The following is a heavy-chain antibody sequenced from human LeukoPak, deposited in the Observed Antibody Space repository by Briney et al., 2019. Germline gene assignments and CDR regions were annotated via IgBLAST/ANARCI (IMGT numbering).Heavy chain of an antibody. Sequence: GGSLRLSCAASGFTFSSYAMSWVRQAPGKGLEWVSAISGSGGSTYYADSVKGRFTISRDNSKNTLYLQMNGLRAEDTAVYYCAKGPEALGDYVWGSYRYTGSYFDYWGQGTLVTVSS. J-gene: IGHJ4*02. V-gene: IGHV3-23*01. CDR3: AKGPEALGDYVWGSYRYTGSYFDY. D-gene: IGHD3-16*02. CDR2: ISGSGGST. CDR1: GFTFSSYA.